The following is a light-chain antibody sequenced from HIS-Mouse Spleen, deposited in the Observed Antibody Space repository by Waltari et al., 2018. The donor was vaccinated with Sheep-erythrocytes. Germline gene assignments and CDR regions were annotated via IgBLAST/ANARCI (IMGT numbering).Light chain of an antibody. V-gene: IGLV3-1*01. Sequence: SYELTQSPSVSVSPGQTASITCSGDKLGEKYACWYQQKPGQSPVLVIYQDSKRPSGIPGRFSGSNSGNTATLTISGTQAMDEADYYCQAWDSSTVVFGGGTKLTVL. CDR3: QAWDSSTVV. CDR2: QDS. J-gene: IGLJ2*01. CDR1: KLGEKY.